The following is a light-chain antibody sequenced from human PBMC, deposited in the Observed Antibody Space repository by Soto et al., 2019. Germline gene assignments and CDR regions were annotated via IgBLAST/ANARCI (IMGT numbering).Light chain of an antibody. Sequence: DNVMTQSPDSLAVSLGERATIKCRSSQSVLYSSNNKNYLAWYQQKPGQPPKLLIYWASTRESGVPDRFSGSGSGTDFTPTISSLQAEDVAVYYCQQYYNTPWTFGQGTKVEIK. CDR2: WAS. CDR3: QQYYNTPWT. CDR1: QSVLYSSNNKNY. V-gene: IGKV4-1*01. J-gene: IGKJ1*01.